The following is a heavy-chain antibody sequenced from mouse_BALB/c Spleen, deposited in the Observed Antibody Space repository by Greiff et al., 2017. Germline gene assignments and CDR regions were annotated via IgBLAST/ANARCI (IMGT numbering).Heavy chain of an antibody. J-gene: IGHJ4*01. V-gene: IGHV7-3*02. CDR1: GVTFTDYY. Sequence: EVKLMESGGGLVQPGGSLRLSCATSGVTFTDYYMSWVRQPPGKALEWLGFIRNKANGYTTEYSASVKGRFTISRDNSQSILYLQMNTLRAEDSATYYCARASFTTVAHYYAMDYWGQGTSVTVSS. CDR2: IRNKANGYTT. D-gene: IGHD1-1*01. CDR3: ARASFTTVAHYYAMDY.